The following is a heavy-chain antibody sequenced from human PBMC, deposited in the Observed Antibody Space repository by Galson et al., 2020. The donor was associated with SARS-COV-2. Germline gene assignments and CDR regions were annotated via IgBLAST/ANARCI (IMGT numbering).Heavy chain of an antibody. J-gene: IGHJ4*02. CDR3: VKDATDCTHDVCHDY. CDR1: GFTFSSCG. D-gene: IGHD2-8*01. Sequence: GGSLRLSCAASGFTFSSCGMHWVRQAPAKGLEWVAFIRDDGSNKWMAIFRGDGANEHYADSVKGRFTISRDNSKNTLYLQMNSLRVEDTALYYCVKDATDCTHDVCHDYWGQGTLVTVSS. CDR2: IRDDGSNK. V-gene: IGHV3-30*02.